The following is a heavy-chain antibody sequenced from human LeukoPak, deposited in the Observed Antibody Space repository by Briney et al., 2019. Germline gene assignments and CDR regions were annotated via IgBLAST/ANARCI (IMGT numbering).Heavy chain of an antibody. CDR1: GYLFSNSY. D-gene: IGHD1-26*01. Sequence: VKNSCTASGYLFSNSYMHWVRLAPGQGLEWMGIINPGGGSRTYAQAFQGRVTMTRDTSTSTVYMELSSLRSEDTAVYYCARSERVVGAISYWGQGSLITVSS. V-gene: IGHV1-46*01. CDR3: ARSERVVGAISY. J-gene: IGHJ4*02. CDR2: INPGGGSR.